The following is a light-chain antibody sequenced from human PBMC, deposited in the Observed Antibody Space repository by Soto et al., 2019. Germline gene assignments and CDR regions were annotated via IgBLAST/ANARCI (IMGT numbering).Light chain of an antibody. V-gene: IGKV1-39*01. CDR2: AAY. CDR1: QSISSY. Sequence: DIQMTQSPSSLSASVGDRVTITCRASQSISSYLNWYHQKPGKAPKLLIYAAYTLQSGVPSRFSGSGSGTAFTLTISSLQPEDFATYYCQQCYSVPPAFGQGTKLEIK. J-gene: IGKJ2*01. CDR3: QQCYSVPPA.